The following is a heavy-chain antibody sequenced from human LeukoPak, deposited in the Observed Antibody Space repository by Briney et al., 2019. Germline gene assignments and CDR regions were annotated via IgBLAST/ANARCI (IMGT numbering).Heavy chain of an antibody. D-gene: IGHD3-10*01. J-gene: IGHJ4*02. Sequence: PGGSLRLSCAASGFTFSSYSMNWVRQAPGKGLEWVSSISSSSSYIYYADSVKGRFTISRDNAKNSLYLQMNSLRAEGTAVYYCARPPAKVGWFGESYFDYWGQGTLVTVSS. V-gene: IGHV3-21*01. CDR3: ARPPAKVGWFGESYFDY. CDR2: ISSSSSYI. CDR1: GFTFSSYS.